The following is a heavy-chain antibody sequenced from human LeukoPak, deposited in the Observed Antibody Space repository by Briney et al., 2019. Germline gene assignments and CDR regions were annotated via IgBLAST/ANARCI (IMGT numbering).Heavy chain of an antibody. CDR3: ARDVRGNYYDY. D-gene: IGHD1-26*01. CDR1: GFTVSSYT. Sequence: GGSLRLSCAASGFTVSSYTMNWVRQAPGKGLEWVSSIDTSSNYIYYADSLKGRFTISRDDAKNSLYLQMNSLRAEDTAVYYCARDVRGNYYDYWGQGTLVAVSS. V-gene: IGHV3-21*01. CDR2: IDTSSNYI. J-gene: IGHJ4*02.